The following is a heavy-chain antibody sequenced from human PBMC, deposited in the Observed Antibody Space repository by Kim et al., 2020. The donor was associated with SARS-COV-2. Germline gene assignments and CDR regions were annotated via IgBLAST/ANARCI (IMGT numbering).Heavy chain of an antibody. CDR2: IYYSGST. V-gene: IGHV4-59*01. CDR3: ARGGSGSYFSLDY. J-gene: IGHJ4*02. CDR1: GGSISSYY. Sequence: SETLSLTCTVSGGSISSYYWSWIRQPPGKGLEWIGYIYYSGSTNYNPSLKSRVTISVDTSKNQFSLKLSSVTAADTAVYYCARGGSGSYFSLDYWGQGTL. D-gene: IGHD1-26*01.